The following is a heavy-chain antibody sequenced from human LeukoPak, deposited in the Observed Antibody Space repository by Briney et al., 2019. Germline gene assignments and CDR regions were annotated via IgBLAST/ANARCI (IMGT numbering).Heavy chain of an antibody. CDR1: GFTFNTYW. CDR2: ISSTDSTI. J-gene: IGHJ3*02. CDR3: ARDLDGAVAFDI. D-gene: IGHD1-1*01. V-gene: IGHV3-48*01. Sequence: HPGGSLRLSCAASGFTFNTYWMSWVRQAPGKGLEWVSYISSTDSTIYYADSVQGRFTISRDNAKNSLYLLMNSLRAEDTAVYYCARDLDGAVAFDIWGQGTMVTVSS.